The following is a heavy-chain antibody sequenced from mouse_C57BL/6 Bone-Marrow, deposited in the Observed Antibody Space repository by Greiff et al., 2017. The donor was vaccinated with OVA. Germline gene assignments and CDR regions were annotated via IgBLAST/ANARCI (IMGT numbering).Heavy chain of an antibody. Sequence: EVQGVESGPGMVKPSQSLSLTCTVTGYSITSGYDWHWIRHFPGNKLEWMGYISYSGSTNSNPSLKSRISITHDTSKNHFFLKLNSVTTEDTAAYYCARGVNYYGSSPYWYFDVWGTGTTVTVSS. CDR3: ARGVNYYGSSPYWYFDV. CDR2: ISYSGST. V-gene: IGHV3-1*01. D-gene: IGHD1-1*01. J-gene: IGHJ1*03. CDR1: GYSITSGYD.